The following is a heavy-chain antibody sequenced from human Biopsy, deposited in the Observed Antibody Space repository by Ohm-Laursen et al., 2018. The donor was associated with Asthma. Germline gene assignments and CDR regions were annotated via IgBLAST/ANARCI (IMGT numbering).Heavy chain of an antibody. CDR3: ARTFHFWSPYHAEHYQL. CDR2: IKHDGSEK. D-gene: IGHD3-3*01. Sequence: SLRLSCAASGFTFSSYSMSWVRQVPGQGLEWVANIKHDGSEKNHVDSLKGRFTTSRDNAKNLLFLQMNSLRAEDTAVFYCARTFHFWSPYHAEHYQLWGQGTLVTVSS. J-gene: IGHJ1*01. V-gene: IGHV3-7*01. CDR1: GFTFSSYS.